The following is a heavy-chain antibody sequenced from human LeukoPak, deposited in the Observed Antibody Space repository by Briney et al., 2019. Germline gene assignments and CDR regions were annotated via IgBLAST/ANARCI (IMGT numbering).Heavy chain of an antibody. J-gene: IGHJ6*03. V-gene: IGHV3-53*01. D-gene: IGHD3-9*01. CDR1: GFILSDKD. Sequence: GGSLSLSCAASGFILSDKDMNWLRQAPCKGLEWVSVLYNEGQTHYVDSVKGRFTISRDKSSNTFYLQMNSLRADDTAVYYCARESVLRYFDWVSNSIYYYYMDAWGKGTPVTVSS. CDR2: LYNEGQT. CDR3: ARESVLRYFDWVSNSIYYYYMDA.